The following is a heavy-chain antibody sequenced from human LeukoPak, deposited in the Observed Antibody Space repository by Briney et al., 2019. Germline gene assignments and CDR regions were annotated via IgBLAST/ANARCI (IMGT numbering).Heavy chain of an antibody. Sequence: GASVKVSCKASGYTFTGYYMHWVRQAPGQGLEWMGWINPNSGGTNYAQKFQGRVTMTRDTSISTAYMELSRLRSDDTAVYYCARGDIVVVVAATNYGMDVWGQGTTVTASS. D-gene: IGHD2-15*01. CDR2: INPNSGGT. CDR1: GYTFTGYY. J-gene: IGHJ6*02. CDR3: ARGDIVVVVAATNYGMDV. V-gene: IGHV1-2*02.